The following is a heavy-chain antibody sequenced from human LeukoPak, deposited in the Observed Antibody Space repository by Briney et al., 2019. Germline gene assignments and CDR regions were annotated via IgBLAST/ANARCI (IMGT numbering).Heavy chain of an antibody. D-gene: IGHD6-13*01. CDR2: ISGSGTST. CDR3: AKDVRAAGPNDTVDY. Sequence: GGSLRLSCAASEFTFSNSAMSWVRQAPGKGLEWVSAISGSGTSTYYADSVRGRFTISRDNSKNTLYLQINSLRAEDTAIYYCAKDVRAAGPNDTVDYWGQGTLVTVSS. V-gene: IGHV3-23*01. CDR1: EFTFSNSA. J-gene: IGHJ4*02.